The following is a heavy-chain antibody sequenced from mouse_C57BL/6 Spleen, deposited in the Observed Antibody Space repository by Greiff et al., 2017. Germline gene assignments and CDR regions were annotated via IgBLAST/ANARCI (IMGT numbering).Heavy chain of an antibody. CDR1: GFSLTSYG. J-gene: IGHJ4*01. D-gene: IGHD2-1*01. V-gene: IGHV2-5*01. CDR3: AKTRGPHYDGNYQGYYAMDY. CDR2: IWRGGST. Sequence: VQLQQSGPGLVQPSQSLSITCTVSGFSLTSYGVHWVRQSPGKGLEWLGVIWRGGSTDYNAAFMSRLSITKDNSKSQVFFKMNSLQADDTAIYYCAKTRGPHYDGNYQGYYAMDYWGQGTSVTVSS.